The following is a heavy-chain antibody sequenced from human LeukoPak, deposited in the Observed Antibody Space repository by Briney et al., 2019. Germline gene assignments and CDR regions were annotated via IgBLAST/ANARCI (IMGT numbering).Heavy chain of an antibody. CDR2: TYYSGST. V-gene: IGHV4-30-4*02. CDR3: ARGQVYFDY. J-gene: IGHJ4*02. Sequence: SETLSLTCTVSGGSISSGDYYWSWIRQPPGKGLEWIGYTYYSGSTYYNPSLKSRVTISLDTSKNQFSLKLNSVTAADTAVYYCARGQVYFDYWGQGTLVTVSS. CDR1: GGSISSGDYY.